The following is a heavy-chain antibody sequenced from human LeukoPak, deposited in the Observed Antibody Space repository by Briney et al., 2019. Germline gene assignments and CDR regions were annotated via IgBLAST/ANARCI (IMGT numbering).Heavy chain of an antibody. Sequence: GASVKVSCKASGYTFTSYYMHWLRQAPGQGLEGMGIMNPSVGRTSYAKKSQGRVNMTRDTSTSTVYMELSSLRSEDTAVYYCARDHTKGPMADVWGKGTTVTVSS. D-gene: IGHD3-10*01. V-gene: IGHV1-46*03. CDR2: MNPSVGRT. CDR3: ARDHTKGPMADV. J-gene: IGHJ6*04. CDR1: GYTFTSYY.